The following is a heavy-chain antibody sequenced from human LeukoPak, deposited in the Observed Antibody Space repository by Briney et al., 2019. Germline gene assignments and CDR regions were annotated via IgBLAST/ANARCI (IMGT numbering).Heavy chain of an antibody. CDR3: ARNLHDY. Sequence: GGSLRLSCAASGFTFSKYWMSWVRQAPGKGLEWVANMRQDGGEKYYVDSVKGRFTISRDNAKNLLYLQMSSLRGEDTAVYYCARNLHDYWGQGTLVTVSS. CDR2: MRQDGGEK. CDR1: GFTFSKYW. V-gene: IGHV3-7*01. J-gene: IGHJ4*02.